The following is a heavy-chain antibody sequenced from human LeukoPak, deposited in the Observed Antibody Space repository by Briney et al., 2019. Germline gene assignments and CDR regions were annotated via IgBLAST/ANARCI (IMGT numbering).Heavy chain of an antibody. Sequence: GGSPRLSCAASGFTFSNYWMSWVRQAPGKGLEWVANIKQDGGERYYVDSVKGRFTISRDNAKNSLYLQMNSLRDEDTAVYYCARSGGDNTALVPYPFYYWGQGTLVTVSS. CDR3: ARSGGDNTALVPYPFYY. D-gene: IGHD5-18*01. J-gene: IGHJ4*02. CDR2: IKQDGGER. CDR1: GFTFSNYW. V-gene: IGHV3-7*04.